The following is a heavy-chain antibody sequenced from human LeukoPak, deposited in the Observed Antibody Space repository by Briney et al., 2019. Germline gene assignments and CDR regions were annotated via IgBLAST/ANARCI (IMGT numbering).Heavy chain of an antibody. CDR1: GGSIRTSDYY. V-gene: IGHV4-39*01. CDR3: ASTSVATKNAFDI. CDR2: IYYSGST. D-gene: IGHD5-12*01. J-gene: IGHJ3*02. Sequence: SETLSLTRTVSGGSIRTSDYYWGWIRQPPGKGLEWIGNIYYSGSTYYIESPKSRVTISVDTSKNQFSLEVNSVTAADTAVYYCASTSVATKNAFDIWGQGTMVTVSS.